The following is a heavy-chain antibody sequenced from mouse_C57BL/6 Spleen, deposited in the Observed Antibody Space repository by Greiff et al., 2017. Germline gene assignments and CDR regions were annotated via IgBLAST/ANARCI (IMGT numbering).Heavy chain of an antibody. CDR1: GYTFTDYY. J-gene: IGHJ1*03. D-gene: IGHD4-1*01. V-gene: IGHV1-26*01. Sequence: EVQLQQSGPELVKPGASVKISCKASGYTFTDYYMNWVKQSHGKSLEWIGDINPNNGGTSYNQKFKGKATLTVDKSSSTAYMELRSLTSEDSAVYYCASSLGRGYFDVWGTGTTVTVSS. CDR2: INPNNGGT. CDR3: ASSLGRGYFDV.